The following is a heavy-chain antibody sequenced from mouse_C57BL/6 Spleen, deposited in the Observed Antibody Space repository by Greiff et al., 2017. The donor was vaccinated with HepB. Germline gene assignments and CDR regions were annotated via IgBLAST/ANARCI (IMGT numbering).Heavy chain of an antibody. Sequence: EVQLQESGGGLVKPGGSLKLSCAASGFTFSDYGMHWVRQAPEKGLEWVAYISSGSSTIYYADTVKGRFTISRDNAKNTLFLQMTSLRSEDTAMYYCARQYDGYYVNFDYWGQGTTLTVSS. CDR2: ISSGSSTI. J-gene: IGHJ2*01. CDR3: ARQYDGYYVNFDY. D-gene: IGHD2-3*01. V-gene: IGHV5-17*01. CDR1: GFTFSDYG.